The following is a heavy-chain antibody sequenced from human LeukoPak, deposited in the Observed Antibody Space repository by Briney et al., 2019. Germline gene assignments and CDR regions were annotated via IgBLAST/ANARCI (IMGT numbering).Heavy chain of an antibody. CDR1: GGSIISTSYY. CDR3: ARDWRINWFDP. D-gene: IGHD2/OR15-2a*01. Sequence: SETLSLTCTVSGGSIISTSYYWGWIRQPPGKGLEWIGSMYYSGNTYYNPSLKSRVTISIDTSKNQFSLKLSSITAADTAVYYCARDWRINWFDPWGQGTLVTVSS. V-gene: IGHV4-39*07. J-gene: IGHJ5*02. CDR2: MYYSGNT.